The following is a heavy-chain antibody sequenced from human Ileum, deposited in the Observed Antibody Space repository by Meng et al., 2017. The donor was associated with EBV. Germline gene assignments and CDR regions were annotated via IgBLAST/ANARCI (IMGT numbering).Heavy chain of an antibody. D-gene: IGHD3-10*01. Sequence: QVQVQQGGAGLLKPSETLSLTCAVYGGSFSGYYWSWIRQPPGKGLEWIGEINHSGSTNYNPSLKSRVTISVDTSKNQFSLKLSSVTAADTAVYYCARGNKVSDRGFDYWGQGTLVTVSS. CDR1: GGSFSGYY. CDR2: INHSGST. CDR3: ARGNKVSDRGFDY. J-gene: IGHJ4*02. V-gene: IGHV4-34*01.